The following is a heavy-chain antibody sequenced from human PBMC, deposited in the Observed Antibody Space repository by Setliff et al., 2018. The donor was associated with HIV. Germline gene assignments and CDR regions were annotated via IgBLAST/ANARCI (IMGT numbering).Heavy chain of an antibody. CDR1: GGSITSSTYY. V-gene: IGHV4-39*02. CDR3: AREGDVIDF. CDR2: VHYTGNT. D-gene: IGHD2-21*02. Sequence: PSETLSLTCTVSGGSITSSTYYWGWIRQPPGKGLEWIGTVHYTGNTYHNPSLKSRVTISVEVSKNQISLKLTAVTAADSAVYYCAREGDVIDFWGQGTLVTGSS. J-gene: IGHJ4*02.